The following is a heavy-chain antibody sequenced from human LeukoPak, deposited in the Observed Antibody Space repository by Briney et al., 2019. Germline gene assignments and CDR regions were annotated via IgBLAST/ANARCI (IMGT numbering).Heavy chain of an antibody. D-gene: IGHD2-21*02. V-gene: IGHV4-4*07. CDR2: IYTGGST. J-gene: IGHJ4*02. CDR3: ARGALAYCGGDCYGAYYFDY. CDR1: GGSIGSYY. Sequence: SETLSLTCTVSGGSIGSYYWSWIRQPAGKGLDWIGRIYTGGSTNYNPSLESRVTMSVDTSKNQFSLKLSSVTAADTAVYYCARGALAYCGGDCYGAYYFDYWGQGTLVTVSS.